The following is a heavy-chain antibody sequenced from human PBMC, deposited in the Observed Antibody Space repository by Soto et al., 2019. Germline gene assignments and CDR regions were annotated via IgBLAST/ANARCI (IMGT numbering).Heavy chain of an antibody. V-gene: IGHV1-3*01. CDR3: ARDRGYSYSYGMDV. CDR1: GYTFTSIA. D-gene: IGHD5-18*01. Sequence: ASVKXSCKASGYTFTSIALHWVRQAPGQRLEWMGWINADHGNTKYSQKFQGRVTITRDTSASTAYMELSSLRSEDTAVFYCARDRGYSYSYGMDVWGQGTTVTVSS. CDR2: INADHGNT. J-gene: IGHJ6*02.